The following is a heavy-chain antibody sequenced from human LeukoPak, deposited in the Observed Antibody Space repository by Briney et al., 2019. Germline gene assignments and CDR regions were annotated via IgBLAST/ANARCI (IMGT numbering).Heavy chain of an antibody. J-gene: IGHJ4*02. Sequence: GTSLRLSCAASGFTLSSCDMHWVRQAPGKGLEWVAVITYDGITTYFDDSVKGRFTISRDTSKSMLYLQMNSLRPEDTAVYYCVKEQSSGNYRTADFWGQGTLVTVSS. CDR2: ITYDGITT. V-gene: IGHV3-30*18. CDR3: VKEQSSGNYRTADF. D-gene: IGHD3-10*01. CDR1: GFTLSSCD.